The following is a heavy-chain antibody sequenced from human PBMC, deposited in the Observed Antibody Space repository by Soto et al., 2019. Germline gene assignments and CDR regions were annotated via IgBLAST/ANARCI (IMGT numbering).Heavy chain of an antibody. Sequence: QVQLVESGGGVVQPGRSLRLSCAASGFTFGSYAMHWVRQAPGKGLEWVAVISYDGSNKYYADSVKGRFTISRDNSKNTLYLQMNSLRAEDTAVYYCARRPDAKVVVAYWGQGTLVTVSS. CDR2: ISYDGSNK. CDR3: ARRPDAKVVVAY. J-gene: IGHJ4*02. CDR1: GFTFGSYA. V-gene: IGHV3-30-3*01. D-gene: IGHD3-22*01.